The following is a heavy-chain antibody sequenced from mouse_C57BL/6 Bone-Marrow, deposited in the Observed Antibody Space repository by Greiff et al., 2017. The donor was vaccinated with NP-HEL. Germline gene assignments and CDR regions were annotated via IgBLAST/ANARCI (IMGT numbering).Heavy chain of an antibody. J-gene: IGHJ2*01. Sequence: EVMLVESGGGLVKPGGSLKLSCAASGFTFSSYTMSWVRQTPEKRLEWVATISGGGGNTYYPDSVKGRFTISRDNAKNTLYLQMSSLRSEDTALYYCARRGLLRSVYYFDYWGQGTTLTVSS. CDR3: ARRGLLRSVYYFDY. D-gene: IGHD2-3*01. V-gene: IGHV5-9*01. CDR2: ISGGGGNT. CDR1: GFTFSSYT.